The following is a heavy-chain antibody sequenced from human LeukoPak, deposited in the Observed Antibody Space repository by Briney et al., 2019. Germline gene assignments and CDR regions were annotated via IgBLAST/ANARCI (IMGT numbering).Heavy chain of an antibody. V-gene: IGHV4-34*01. CDR3: ARGNGQQLVYYYYMDV. Sequence: PSETLSLTCAVYGGSFSGYYWSWIRQPPGKGLEWIGEINHSGSTNYNPSLKSRVTISVDTSKNQFSLTLSSVTAADTAVYYCARGNGQQLVYYYYMDVWGKGTTVTVSS. D-gene: IGHD6-13*01. CDR1: GGSFSGYY. CDR2: INHSGST. J-gene: IGHJ6*03.